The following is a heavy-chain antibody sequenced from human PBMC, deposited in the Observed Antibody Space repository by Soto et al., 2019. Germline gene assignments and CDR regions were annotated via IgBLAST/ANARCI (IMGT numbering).Heavy chain of an antibody. Sequence: GESLKISCKGSGYSFTSYWIGWVRQMPGKGLEWMGIIYPGDSDTRYSPSFQGQVTISADKSISTAYLQWSSLKASDTAMYYCARHAPQTTVVTPKVYYYGMDVWGQGTTVTVSS. D-gene: IGHD4-17*01. CDR3: ARHAPQTTVVTPKVYYYGMDV. CDR2: IYPGDSDT. V-gene: IGHV5-51*01. J-gene: IGHJ6*02. CDR1: GYSFTSYW.